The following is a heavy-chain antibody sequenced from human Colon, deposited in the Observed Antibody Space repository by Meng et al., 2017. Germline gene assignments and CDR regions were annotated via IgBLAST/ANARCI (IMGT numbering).Heavy chain of an antibody. D-gene: IGHD1-7*01. Sequence: PLPRAGPRLVTLSGTPSLASTVFGASIRGDLRCSVVRQPPGKGSDWIGEVYHRGDNNHIPCLKSRVNISVDKYKTQFYLSLFSVTDAATAVSYCGRDQGRELINHWGQGTLVTVSS. CDR3: GRDQGRELINH. V-gene: IGHV4-4*02. CDR2: VYHRGDN. CDR1: GASIRGDLR. J-gene: IGHJ4*02.